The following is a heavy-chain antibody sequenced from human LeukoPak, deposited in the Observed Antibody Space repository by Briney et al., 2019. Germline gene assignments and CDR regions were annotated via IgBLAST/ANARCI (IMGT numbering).Heavy chain of an antibody. Sequence: GGSLRLSCAASGFTFSSYAMSWVRQAPGKGLEWVSAISGSGGSTYYADSVKGRFTISRDNSKNTLYLQMNSLRAEDTAVYYCASRLDVVVVPAARDYWGQGTLVTVSS. J-gene: IGHJ4*02. CDR2: ISGSGGST. CDR3: ASRLDVVVVPAARDY. CDR1: GFTFSSYA. V-gene: IGHV3-23*01. D-gene: IGHD2-2*01.